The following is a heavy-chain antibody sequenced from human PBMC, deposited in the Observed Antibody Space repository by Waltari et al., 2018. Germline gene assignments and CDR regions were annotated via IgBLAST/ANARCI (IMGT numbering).Heavy chain of an antibody. CDR3: ARAREQNYGFWSGYSFYFDH. V-gene: IGHV3-11*01. J-gene: IGHJ4*02. CDR2: ISSSDNIR. D-gene: IGHD3-3*01. Sequence: QVQLVESGGGLVNPRGSLRLSCAASGFSSSDYHLTWGRPAPGKGLEWIAHISSSDNIRYHADSVMGRFTISRDNAKKSLYLQMKSLRAEDTAVYFCARAREQNYGFWSGYSFYFDHWGQGALVTVSS. CDR1: GFSSSDYH.